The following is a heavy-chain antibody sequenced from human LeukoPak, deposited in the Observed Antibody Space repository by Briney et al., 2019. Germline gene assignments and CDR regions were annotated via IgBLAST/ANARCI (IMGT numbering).Heavy chain of an antibody. Sequence: GGSLRLSCAASGFSFSSYSMIWVRQAPGKALEWVSSISSASTYKAYKDSVKGRFAVSRDNAKNSLFLQMDSLGVEDTAVYYCARDAFMDGGEDFWGQGVLVTVSS. CDR1: GFSFSSYS. CDR3: ARDAFMDGGEDF. CDR2: ISSASTYK. D-gene: IGHD4-23*01. J-gene: IGHJ4*02. V-gene: IGHV3-21*01.